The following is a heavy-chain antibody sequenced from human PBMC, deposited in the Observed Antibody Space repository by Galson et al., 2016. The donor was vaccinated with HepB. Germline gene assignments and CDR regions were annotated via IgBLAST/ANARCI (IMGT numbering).Heavy chain of an antibody. D-gene: IGHD5-24*01. J-gene: IGHJ6*02. CDR1: GGSISSGGYF. V-gene: IGHV4-31*03. CDR3: ARARGMATKPYFYYGMDV. CDR2: IYYSGST. Sequence: TLSLTCPVSGGSISSGGYFWNWIRQHPGKGLEWIGYIYYSGSTYYNPSLKSRVTISVDTSKNQFALKLSSVTAADTAVYYFARARGMATKPYFYYGMDVWGQGTTVTVSS.